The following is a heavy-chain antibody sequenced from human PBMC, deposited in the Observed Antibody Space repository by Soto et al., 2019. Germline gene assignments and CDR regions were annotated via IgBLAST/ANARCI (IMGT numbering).Heavy chain of an antibody. CDR2: ISYDGSNK. V-gene: IGHV3-30*18. CDR1: GFTFSSYG. CDR3: AKDDLEGLYDILTGYDY. Sequence: PGGSLRLACAASGFTFSSYGMHWVRQAPGKGLEWVAVISYDGSNKYYADSVKGRFTISRDNSKNTLYLQMNSLRAEDTAVYYCAKDDLEGLYDILTGYDYWGQGTLVTVSS. D-gene: IGHD3-9*01. J-gene: IGHJ4*02.